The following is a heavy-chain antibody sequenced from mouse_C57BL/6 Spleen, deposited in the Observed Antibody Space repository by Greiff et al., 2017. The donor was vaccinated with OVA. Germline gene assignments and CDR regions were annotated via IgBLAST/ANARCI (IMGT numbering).Heavy chain of an antibody. D-gene: IGHD1-1*01. CDR1: GYAFSSSW. V-gene: IGHV1-82*01. CDR2: IYPGDGDT. CDR3: ARMRITTVVAHWYFDV. Sequence: VKLVESGPELVKPGASVKISCKASGYAFSSSWMNWVKQRPGKGLEWIGRIYPGDGDTNYNGKFKGKATLTADKSSSTAYMQLSSLTSEDSAVYFCARMRITTVVAHWYFDVWGTGTTVTVSS. J-gene: IGHJ1*03.